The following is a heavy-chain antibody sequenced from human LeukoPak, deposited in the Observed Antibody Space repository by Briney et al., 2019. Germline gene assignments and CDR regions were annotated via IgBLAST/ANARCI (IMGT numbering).Heavy chain of an antibody. V-gene: IGHV4-61*01. J-gene: IGHJ6*03. CDR3: ARETSQKGAHYMDV. CDR2: IYYSGST. D-gene: IGHD3-16*01. Sequence: SETLSLTCTVSGGSISSTTYYWGWIRQPPGKGLEWIGYIYYSGSTNYNPSLKSRVTISVDTSKNQFSLKLSSVTAADTAVYYCARETSQKGAHYMDVWGKGTTVTISS. CDR1: GGSISSTTYY.